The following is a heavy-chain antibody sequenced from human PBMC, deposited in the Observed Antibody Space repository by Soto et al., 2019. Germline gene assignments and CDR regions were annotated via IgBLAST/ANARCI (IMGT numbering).Heavy chain of an antibody. V-gene: IGHV4-59*01. CDR1: GASISSGY. CDR3: ARSDGRY. J-gene: IGHJ4*02. CDR2: IYYSGRT. Sequence: SETLSLTCAVSGASISSGYWSWIRQSPGKGLEWIGYIYYSGRTNYNPSLKSRVTISVDTSKNQFSLKLSSVTAADTAVYYCARSDGRYWGQGTLVTVSS.